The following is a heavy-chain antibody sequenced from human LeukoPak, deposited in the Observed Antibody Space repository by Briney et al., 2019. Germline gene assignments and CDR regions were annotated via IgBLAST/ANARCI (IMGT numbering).Heavy chain of an antibody. CDR3: ARTNYYDSSGYTH. J-gene: IGHJ4*02. Sequence: GGSLRLSCAASGFTFSSYAMHWVRQAPGKGLEYVSAISSNGGSTYYANSVKGRFTISRDNSKNTLYLQMGSLRAEDMAVYYCARTNYYDSSGYTHWGQGTLVTVSS. D-gene: IGHD3-22*01. CDR2: ISSNGGST. CDR1: GFTFSSYA. V-gene: IGHV3-64*01.